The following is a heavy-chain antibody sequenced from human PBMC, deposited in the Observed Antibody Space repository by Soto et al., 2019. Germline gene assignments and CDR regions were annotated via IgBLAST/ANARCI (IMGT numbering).Heavy chain of an antibody. CDR2: INHSGST. J-gene: IGHJ5*02. CDR1: GGSFSGYY. Sequence: QVQLQQWGAGLLKPSETLSLTCAVYGGSFSGYYWSWIRQPPGKGLEWIGEINHSGSTNYNPSLKSRVTISVDTSKNKFALKLSSVTAADTAVYYCARAPIYYARDWFDPWGQGTLVTVSS. D-gene: IGHD3-22*01. CDR3: ARAPIYYARDWFDP. V-gene: IGHV4-34*01.